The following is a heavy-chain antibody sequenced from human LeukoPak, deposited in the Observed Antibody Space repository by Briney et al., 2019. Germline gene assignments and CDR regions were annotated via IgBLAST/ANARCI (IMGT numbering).Heavy chain of an antibody. D-gene: IGHD1/OR15-1a*01. CDR1: GFTFSSDA. Sequence: PGGSLRLSCATSGFTFSSDAMHWVRQAPGKGLEWVALISYDGINQYYADSVKGRFIISRGNSKNTLYLQLNSLRLEDTAVYYCTLTTFGVVYYFDYWGQGTLVTVSS. V-gene: IGHV3-30*04. J-gene: IGHJ4*02. CDR2: ISYDGINQ. CDR3: TLTTFGVVYYFDY.